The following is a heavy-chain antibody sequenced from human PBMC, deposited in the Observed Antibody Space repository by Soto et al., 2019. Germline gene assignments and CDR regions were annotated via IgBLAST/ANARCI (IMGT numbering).Heavy chain of an antibody. V-gene: IGHV4-59*08. J-gene: IGHJ4*02. CDR1: GGSISSYY. Sequence: SETLSLTCTVSGGSISSYYWSWIRQPPGKGLEWIGYIYYSGSTNYNPSLKSRVTISVDTSKNQFSLKLSSVTAADTAVYYCARHSYYYDSSGTYYFDYWGQGTLVTVSS. CDR2: IYYSGST. CDR3: ARHSYYYDSSGTYYFDY. D-gene: IGHD3-22*01.